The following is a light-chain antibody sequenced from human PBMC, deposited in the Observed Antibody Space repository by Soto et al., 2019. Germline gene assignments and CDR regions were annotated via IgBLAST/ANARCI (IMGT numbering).Light chain of an antibody. CDR2: GAS. CDR3: QQYQT. V-gene: IGKV3-20*01. J-gene: IGKJ1*01. CDR1: QSVSSSY. Sequence: ELVLTQSPGTLSVSPGERCAPSCMASQSVSSSYLAWYQQKPGQAPRLLIYGASSRATRTPDRFSGSGSGTHSTLTIRRLEHEDFAVYYCQQYQTVGQATQVDIK.